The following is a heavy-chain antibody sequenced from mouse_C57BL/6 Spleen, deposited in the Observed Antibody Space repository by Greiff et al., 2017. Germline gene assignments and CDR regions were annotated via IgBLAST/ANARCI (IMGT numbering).Heavy chain of an antibody. V-gene: IGHV1-55*01. J-gene: IGHJ2*01. D-gene: IGHD2-4*01. CDR2: IYPGSGST. Sequence: QVQLKQPGAELVKPGASVKMSCKASGYTFTSYWITWVKQRPGQGLEWIGDIYPGSGSTNYNEKFKSKATLTVDTSSSTAYMQLSSLTSEDSAVYYCARWVYDYGGDYWGQGTTLTVSS. CDR3: ARWVYDYGGDY. CDR1: GYTFTSYW.